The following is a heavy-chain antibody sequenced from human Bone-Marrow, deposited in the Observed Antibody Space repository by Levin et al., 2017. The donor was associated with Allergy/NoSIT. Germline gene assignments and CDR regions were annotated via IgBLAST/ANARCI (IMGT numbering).Heavy chain of an antibody. CDR2: INPNSGGT. J-gene: IGHJ6*02. CDR3: ARDGDVYYDYVWGSYRWSYYYYYGMDV. D-gene: IGHD3-16*02. CDR1: GYTFTGYY. Sequence: ASVKVSCKASGYTFTGYYMHWVRQAPGQGLEWMGRINPNSGGTNYAQKFQGRVTMTRDTSISTAYMELSRLRSDDTAVYYCARDGDVYYDYVWGSYRWSYYYYYGMDVWGQGTTVTVSS. V-gene: IGHV1-2*06.